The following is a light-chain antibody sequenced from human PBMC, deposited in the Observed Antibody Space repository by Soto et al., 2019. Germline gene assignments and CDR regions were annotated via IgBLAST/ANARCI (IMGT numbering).Light chain of an antibody. CDR2: DAS. CDR1: QDISNY. V-gene: IGKV1-33*01. J-gene: IGKJ3*01. Sequence: DLQMTQSPSSLSASVGDRVTITCQASQDISNYLNWYQQKPGKAPKLLIYDASNLETGVPSRFSGSGSGTDFTFTISSLQPEDIATYYCQQYDNLPRFGPGTKVDIK. CDR3: QQYDNLPR.